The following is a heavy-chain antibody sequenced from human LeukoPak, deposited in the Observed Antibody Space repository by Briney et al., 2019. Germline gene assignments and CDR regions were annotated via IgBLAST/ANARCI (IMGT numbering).Heavy chain of an antibody. D-gene: IGHD5-18*01. Sequence: GGSLRLSCAASGFTFSDYYMSWIRQAPGKGLEWVSAISGSGGSTYYADSVKGRFTISRDNSKNTLYLQMNSLRAEDTAVYYCAKDLDTAMVTYFDYWGQGTLVTVSS. CDR1: GFTFSDYY. CDR3: AKDLDTAMVTYFDY. CDR2: ISGSGGST. V-gene: IGHV3-23*01. J-gene: IGHJ4*02.